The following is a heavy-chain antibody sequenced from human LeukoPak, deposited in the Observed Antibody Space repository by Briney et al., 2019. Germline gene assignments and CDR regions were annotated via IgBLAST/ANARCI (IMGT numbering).Heavy chain of an antibody. V-gene: IGHV3-30*04. CDR1: GFTFSSYA. CDR2: ISYDGSNK. Sequence: GGSLRLSCAASGFTFSSYAMHWVRQAPGKGLEWVAVISYDGSNKYYADSVKGRFTISRDNSKNTLYLQMNSLRAEDTAVYYCTTSYYDILTGYYWSDAFDIWGQGTMVTVSS. J-gene: IGHJ3*02. D-gene: IGHD3-9*01. CDR3: TTSYYDILTGYYWSDAFDI.